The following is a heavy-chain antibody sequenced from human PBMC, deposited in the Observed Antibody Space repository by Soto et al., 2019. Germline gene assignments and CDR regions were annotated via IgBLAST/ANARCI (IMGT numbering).Heavy chain of an antibody. V-gene: IGHV1-2*02. Sequence: ASVKVSCKASGYTFTGYYMHWVRQAPGQGLEWMGWINPNSGGTNYAQKFQGRVTMTRDTSISTAYMELSRLRSGDTAVYYCARDGVPVDTAMAATITRPDIWGQGTMVTVSS. CDR3: ARDGVPVDTAMAATITRPDI. CDR1: GYTFTGYY. D-gene: IGHD5-18*01. J-gene: IGHJ3*02. CDR2: INPNSGGT.